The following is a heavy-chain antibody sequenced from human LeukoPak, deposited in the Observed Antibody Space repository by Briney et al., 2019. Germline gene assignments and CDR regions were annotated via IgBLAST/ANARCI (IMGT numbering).Heavy chain of an antibody. V-gene: IGHV1-46*01. J-gene: IGHJ4*02. CDR3: ASGGSSSWYGYSTSFDY. Sequence: EASVKVSCKASGGTFSSYAISWVRQAPGQGLEWMGIINPSGGSTSYAQKFQGRVTMTRDMSTSTVYMELSSLRSEDTAVYYCASGGSSSWYGYSTSFDYWGQGTLVTVSS. CDR1: GGTFSSYA. CDR2: INPSGGST. D-gene: IGHD6-13*01.